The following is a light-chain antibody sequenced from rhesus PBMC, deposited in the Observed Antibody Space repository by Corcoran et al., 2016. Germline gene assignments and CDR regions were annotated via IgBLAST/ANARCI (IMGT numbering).Light chain of an antibody. CDR2: GAA. Sequence: DIQMTQSPSALSASVGDRVTISCRASQNIYSHLAWYQQKPGKAPTLLIYGAAGLQTEIPSRFSGSGAWTDFTLTIRSLQPEDSATYFCQHYYDHPPTFGQGTRVEI. CDR1: QNIYSH. CDR3: QHYYDHPPT. V-gene: IGKV1-44*03. J-gene: IGKJ1*01.